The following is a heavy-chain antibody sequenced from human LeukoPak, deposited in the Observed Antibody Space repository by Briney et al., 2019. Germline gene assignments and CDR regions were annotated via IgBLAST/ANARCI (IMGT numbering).Heavy chain of an antibody. J-gene: IGHJ4*02. V-gene: IGHV4-39*01. D-gene: IGHD2-2*01. CDR2: RSYSGST. CDR1: GDSISSSTYY. Sequence: KPAETLSLTCTVSGDSISSSTYYWGWIRQPPGRGLEWIGSRSYSGSTYYNPSLKSRVTISVDTSKSQFSLKLNSVTAADTAVYYCAKHVSITYAHFYYWGQGSLVTVSS. CDR3: AKHVSITYAHFYY.